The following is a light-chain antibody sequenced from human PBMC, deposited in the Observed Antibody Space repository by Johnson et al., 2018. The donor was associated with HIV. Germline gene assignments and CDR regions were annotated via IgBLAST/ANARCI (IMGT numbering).Light chain of an antibody. Sequence: QAVLTQPPSLSAAPGQRVTISCSGSSSNIGNNYVSWYQQLPGTAPRLLVYENHRRPSGIPDRFSGSKSGTSATLDITGLQTGDEADYYCGTWDTSLSASYVFVTGTKVTVL. CDR2: ENH. CDR1: SSNIGNNY. V-gene: IGLV1-51*02. CDR3: GTWDTSLSASYV. J-gene: IGLJ1*01.